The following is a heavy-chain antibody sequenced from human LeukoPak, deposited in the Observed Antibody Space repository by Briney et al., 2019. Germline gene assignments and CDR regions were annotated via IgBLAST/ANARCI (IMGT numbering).Heavy chain of an antibody. J-gene: IGHJ3*02. D-gene: IGHD3-22*01. CDR3: AKRKYYYDSSGYHLEAFDI. Sequence: PGRSLRLSCAASGFTFSDYAMSWVRQAPGKGLEWVSAITTSDGGSTYYADSVKGRFTISRDNSKNTLYLQMNSLRAEDTAVYYCAKRKYYYDSSGYHLEAFDIWGQGTMVTVSS. CDR2: ITTSDGGST. CDR1: GFTFSDYA. V-gene: IGHV3-23*01.